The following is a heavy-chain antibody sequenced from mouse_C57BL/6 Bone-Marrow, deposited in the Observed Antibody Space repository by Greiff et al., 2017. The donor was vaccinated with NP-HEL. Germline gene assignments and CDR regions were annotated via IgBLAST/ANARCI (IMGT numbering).Heavy chain of an antibody. Sequence: EVKLMESGGGLVQPGGSLSLSCAASGFTFTDYYMSWVRQPPGKALEWLGFIRNKANGDTTEYSASVKGRFTISRDNSQIILYLQMNALRAEDSATYYCARYPLYYGSSYGYFDVWGTGTTVTVSS. V-gene: IGHV7-3*01. CDR2: IRNKANGDTT. J-gene: IGHJ1*03. CDR1: GFTFTDYY. CDR3: ARYPLYYGSSYGYFDV. D-gene: IGHD1-1*01.